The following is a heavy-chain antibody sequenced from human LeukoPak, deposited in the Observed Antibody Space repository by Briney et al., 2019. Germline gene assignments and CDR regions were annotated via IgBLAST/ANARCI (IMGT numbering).Heavy chain of an antibody. Sequence: GESLKISCKASGYSFTSYWIGWVRHMPGKGLEWMGIIDPSDAENRYTPSFQGQFTISVDKYLPTAYLQWNSLKASDTALYYCASHNAMGRSGDYWGQGTLVTVSS. J-gene: IGHJ4*02. CDR3: ASHNAMGRSGDY. D-gene: IGHD7-27*01. CDR1: GYSFTSYW. V-gene: IGHV5-51*01. CDR2: IDPSDAEN.